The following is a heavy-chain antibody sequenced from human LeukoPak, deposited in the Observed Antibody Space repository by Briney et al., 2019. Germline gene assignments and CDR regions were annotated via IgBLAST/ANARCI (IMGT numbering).Heavy chain of an antibody. D-gene: IGHD1-1*01. Sequence: GGSLRLSCAVSGFTFSSYAMTWVRQAPGKGLEWVSAISGSGSTTDYADSVKGRFTISRDNAKNSLYLQMNSLRAEDTAVYYCARGLERANYYYYYMDVWGKGTKVTISS. J-gene: IGHJ6*03. CDR2: ISGSGSTT. V-gene: IGHV3-21*01. CDR3: ARGLERANYYYYYMDV. CDR1: GFTFSSYA.